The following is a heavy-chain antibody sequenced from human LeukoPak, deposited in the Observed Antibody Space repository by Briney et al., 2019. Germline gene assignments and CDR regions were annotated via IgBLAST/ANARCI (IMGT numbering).Heavy chain of an antibody. CDR3: AREPPGY. J-gene: IGHJ4*02. CDR1: GGSVTSGNYY. CDR2: IYTNGGA. V-gene: IGHV4-61*02. Sequence: SQTLSLTCTVSGGSVTSGNYYWNWIRQPAGKGLEWIGRIYTNGGASYNPSLKSRVTISIDASKNQFFLKLSPVTAADTAVYYCAREPPGYWGQGILVTVSS.